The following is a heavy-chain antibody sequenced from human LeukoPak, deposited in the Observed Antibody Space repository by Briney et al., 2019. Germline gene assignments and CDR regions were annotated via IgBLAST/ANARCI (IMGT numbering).Heavy chain of an antibody. V-gene: IGHV3-74*01. J-gene: IGHJ4*02. CDR2: INSDGSWT. D-gene: IGHD2/OR15-2a*01. Sequence: SGGSLRLSCAASGFTFSNHWMHWVRQAPGKGLVWVSHINSDGSWTSYADSVKGRFTISKDNAKNTVYLQMNSLRAEDTAVYYCVSFYETYWGRGTLVTVSS. CDR1: GFTFSNHW. CDR3: VSFYETY.